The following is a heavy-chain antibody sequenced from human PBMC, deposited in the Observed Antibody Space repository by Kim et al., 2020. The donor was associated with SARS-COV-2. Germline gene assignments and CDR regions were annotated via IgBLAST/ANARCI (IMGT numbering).Heavy chain of an antibody. V-gene: IGHV3-74*01. CDR2: INPDGSDT. J-gene: IGHJ4*02. D-gene: IGHD2-21*02. Sequence: GGSLRLSCAASGFTFSSYWMHWVRQVPGKGLVWVPRINPDGSDTSYVDSVKGRFTISRDNAKDTLFLQMNSLRSGDTAVYYCATGFIDGRGGNSDWGQGTLVTVAS. CDR1: GFTFSSYW. CDR3: ATGFIDGRGGNSD.